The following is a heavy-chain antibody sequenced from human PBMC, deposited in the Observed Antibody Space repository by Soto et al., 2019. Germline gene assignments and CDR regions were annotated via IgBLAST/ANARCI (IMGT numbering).Heavy chain of an antibody. CDR3: ISLIVLVPAAMDHYYYYGMDV. V-gene: IGHV3-30-3*01. J-gene: IGHJ6*02. CDR1: GFTFSSYA. CDR2: ISYDGSNK. D-gene: IGHD2-2*01. Sequence: GGSLRLSCAASGFTFSSYAMHWVRQAPGKGLEWVAVISYDGSNKYYADSVKGRFTISRDNSKNTLYLQMNSLRAEDTAVYYCISLIVLVPAAMDHYYYYGMDVWGQGTTVTVSS.